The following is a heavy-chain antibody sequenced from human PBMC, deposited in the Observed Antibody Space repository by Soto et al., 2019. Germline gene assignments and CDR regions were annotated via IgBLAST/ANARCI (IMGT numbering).Heavy chain of an antibody. CDR1: GGPINSGGYY. J-gene: IGHJ5*02. CDR2: IYYSGST. D-gene: IGHD1-20*01. CDR3: ARVGGINWFDP. Sequence: SETLSLTCTVSGGPINSGGYYWSWIRQHPGKGLEWIGYIYYSGSTYYNPSLKSRVTISVDTSKNQFSLKLSSVTAADTAVYYCARVGGINWFDPWGQGTLVTVSS. V-gene: IGHV4-31*03.